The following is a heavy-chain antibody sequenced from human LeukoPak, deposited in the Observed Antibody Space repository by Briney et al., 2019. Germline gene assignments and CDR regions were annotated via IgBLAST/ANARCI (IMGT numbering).Heavy chain of an antibody. CDR2: ISSNGGST. CDR3: ARAYGSGSYYDY. D-gene: IGHD3-10*01. CDR1: GFTFSSYA. Sequence: PGGSLRLSCAASGFTFSSYAMHWVRQAPGKGLEYVSAISSNGGSTYYANSVKGRFTISRDNSKNTLYLQMGSLRAEDMAVYYCARAYGSGSYYDYWGQGTLVTVSS. J-gene: IGHJ4*02. V-gene: IGHV3-64*01.